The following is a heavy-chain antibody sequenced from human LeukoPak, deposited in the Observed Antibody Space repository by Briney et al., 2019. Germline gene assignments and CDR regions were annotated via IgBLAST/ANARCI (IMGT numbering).Heavy chain of an antibody. D-gene: IGHD2-15*01. J-gene: IGHJ5*02. CDR2: IKQDGSEK. CDR1: GFTFSSYW. V-gene: IGHV3-7*01. CDR3: ARVDGYCSGGSCYGSDP. Sequence: GGSLRLSCAASGFTFSSYWMSWVRQAPGKGLEWVANIKQDGSEKYYVDSVKGRFTISRDNDKNSLYLQMNSLRAEDTAVYYCARVDGYCSGGSCYGSDPWGQGTLVTVSS.